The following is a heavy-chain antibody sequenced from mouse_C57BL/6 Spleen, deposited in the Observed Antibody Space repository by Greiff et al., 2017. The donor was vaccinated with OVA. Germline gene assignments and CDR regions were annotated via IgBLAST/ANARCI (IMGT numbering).Heavy chain of an antibody. J-gene: IGHJ1*03. Sequence: EVMLVESGGGLVQPGGSLKLSCAASGFTFSDYYMYWVRRTPEKRLEWVAYISNGGGSTYYPDTVKGRFTISRDNAKNTLYLQMSRLKSEDTAMYYCARGFPYWYFDVWGTGTTVTVSS. CDR3: ARGFPYWYFDV. V-gene: IGHV5-12*01. CDR1: GFTFSDYY. CDR2: ISNGGGST.